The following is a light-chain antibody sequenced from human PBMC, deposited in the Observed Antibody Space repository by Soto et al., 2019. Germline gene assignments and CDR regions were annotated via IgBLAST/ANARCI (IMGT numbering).Light chain of an antibody. CDR3: SSYGGTYSFGVL. CDR1: SSDVGEYNY. Sequence: QSALTQPRSVSGSPGQTVTISCTGTSSDVGEYNYVSWYQKYPGKAPKVMIYDVIKRPSGVPERFSGAKSGNTASLTISGLQGEDEAEYYCSSYGGTYSFGVLFGGGTKLTVL. J-gene: IGLJ2*01. V-gene: IGLV2-11*01. CDR2: DVI.